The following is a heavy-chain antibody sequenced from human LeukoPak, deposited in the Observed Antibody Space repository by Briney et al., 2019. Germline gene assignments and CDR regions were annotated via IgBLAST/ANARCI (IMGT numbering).Heavy chain of an antibody. CDR3: ARGWWVVAANPKVRMKKPLFDY. Sequence: PMASVKVSCRASGYTFTSYGVTWVRQAPGQGLEWMGWISAYNGNTDYAQKLQGRVTMTTDTSTSTAYMELRSLRSDDTAVYYCARGWWVVAANPKVRMKKPLFDYWGQGTLVTVSS. D-gene: IGHD2-15*01. CDR1: GYTFTSYG. V-gene: IGHV1-18*01. J-gene: IGHJ4*02. CDR2: ISAYNGNT.